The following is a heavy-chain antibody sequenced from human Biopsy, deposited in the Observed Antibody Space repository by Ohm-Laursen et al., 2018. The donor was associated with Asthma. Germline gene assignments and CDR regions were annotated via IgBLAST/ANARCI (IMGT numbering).Heavy chain of an antibody. Sequence: SLRLSCTASGFTFDNYTMHWVRQAPGKGLEWVSVIYSGGTSHTADSVRGRFTISRDYSKNTLYLQMHSLRAEDTAVYYCASDFPKDYVRCNFQFWGQGTLVTVSS. D-gene: IGHD4-17*01. CDR2: IYSGGTS. J-gene: IGHJ4*02. CDR1: GFTFDNYT. CDR3: ASDFPKDYVRCNFQF. V-gene: IGHV3-53*01.